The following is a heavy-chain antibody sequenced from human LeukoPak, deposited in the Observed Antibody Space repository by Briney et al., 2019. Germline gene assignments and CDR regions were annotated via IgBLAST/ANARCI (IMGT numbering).Heavy chain of an antibody. CDR2: ISAGSNYI. D-gene: IGHD2-2*01. CDR3: ARDASTRCYLCEVDY. V-gene: IGHV3-21*01. Sequence: GGSLRLSCAASGFTFSDYSMSWVRQAPGKGLEWVSSISAGSNYIYYGDSVKGRFTISRDNAKNSLYLQMSSLRAEDTAVYYCARDASTRCYLCEVDYWGQGTLVTVSS. J-gene: IGHJ4*02. CDR1: GFTFSDYS.